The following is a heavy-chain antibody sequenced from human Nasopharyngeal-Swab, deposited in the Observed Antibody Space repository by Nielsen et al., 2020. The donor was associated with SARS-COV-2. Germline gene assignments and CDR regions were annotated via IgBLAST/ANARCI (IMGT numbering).Heavy chain of an antibody. CDR2: ISSSSSYI. V-gene: IGHV3-21*01. Sequence: WIRQPPGKGLEWVSSISSSSSYIYYADSVKGRFTISRDNAKNSLYLQMNSLRAEDTAVYYCAREGVYYYDSSGYLPLDYWGQGTLVTVSS. CDR3: AREGVYYYDSSGYLPLDY. J-gene: IGHJ4*02. D-gene: IGHD3-22*01.